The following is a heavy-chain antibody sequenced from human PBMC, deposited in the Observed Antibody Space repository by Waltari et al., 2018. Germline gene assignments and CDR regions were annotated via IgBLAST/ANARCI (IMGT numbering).Heavy chain of an antibody. Sequence: EVQLMESGGGLVKPGGSLRLSCVASGFTFRDYSMGWVRQAPGKGVECVSSISSTSDYLDYPDAVRGRFTISRDNLRKSLYLQMNSLTAEDTAMYYCTRQDDEALDFWGQGTMVTVSS. CDR1: GFTFRDYS. J-gene: IGHJ3*01. V-gene: IGHV3-21*02. CDR2: ISSTSDYL. CDR3: TRQDDEALDF.